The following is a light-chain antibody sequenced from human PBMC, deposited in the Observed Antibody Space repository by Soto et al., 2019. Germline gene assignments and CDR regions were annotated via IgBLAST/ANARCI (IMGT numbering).Light chain of an antibody. CDR2: DAS. J-gene: IGLJ1*01. CDR3: SSYTSSSPDV. V-gene: IGLV2-14*01. Sequence: QSALTQPASVSGSPGQSITISCTGTSSDVGGYNYVSWYQQHPGKAPKLMIYDASKRPSGVSNRFSGSKSGNTASLTISGLQVEDEADYYCSSYTSSSPDVFGTGTKLTVL. CDR1: SSDVGGYNY.